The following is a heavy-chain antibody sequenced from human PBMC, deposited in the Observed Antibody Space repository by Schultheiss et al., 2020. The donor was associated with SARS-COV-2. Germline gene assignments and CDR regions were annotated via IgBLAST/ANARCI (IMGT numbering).Heavy chain of an antibody. Sequence: GSLRLSCNVSGASITSIHYYWGWIRQPPGKGLEWIGYGHHSGSTNYNPSLTSRVTISADPSKKQISLKLSSVTAADTAVYFCARRSTRGLDVWGQGTTVTVSS. J-gene: IGHJ6*02. CDR1: GASITSIHYY. CDR2: GHHSGST. CDR3: ARRSTRGLDV. D-gene: IGHD1-26*01. V-gene: IGHV4-61*05.